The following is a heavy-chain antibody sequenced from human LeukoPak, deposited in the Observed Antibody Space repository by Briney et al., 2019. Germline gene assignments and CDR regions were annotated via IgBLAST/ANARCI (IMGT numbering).Heavy chain of an antibody. CDR1: GITFSSYG. CDR2: ISSTGGTT. V-gene: IGHV3-23*01. Sequence: PGGSLRLSCAASGITFSSYGMSWVRQAPGKGLEWVSSISSTGGTTYYADSVKGRFTISRDNSMSTLYLQMNSLRAEDTAVYYCAKVGYGATNWFFDLWGRGTLVTVSS. J-gene: IGHJ2*01. D-gene: IGHD4-17*01. CDR3: AKVGYGATNWFFDL.